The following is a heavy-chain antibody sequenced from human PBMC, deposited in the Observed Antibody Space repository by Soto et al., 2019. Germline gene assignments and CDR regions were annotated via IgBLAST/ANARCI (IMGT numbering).Heavy chain of an antibody. J-gene: IGHJ4*02. CDR3: ASPYGSGGSWGSHFDY. D-gene: IGHD2-15*01. CDR1: GGSISSYY. CDR2: IYYSGST. Sequence: SETLSLTCTVSGGSISSYYWSWIRQPPGKGLEWIGYIYYSGSTNYNPSLKSRVTISVDTSKNQFSLKLSSVTAADTAVYYCASPYGSGGSWGSHFDYWGQGTLVTVSS. V-gene: IGHV4-59*08.